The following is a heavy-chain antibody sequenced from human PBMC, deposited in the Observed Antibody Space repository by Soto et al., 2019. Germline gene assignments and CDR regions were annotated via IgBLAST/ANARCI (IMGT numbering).Heavy chain of an antibody. Sequence: LSLTCTVSGGSISSYYWSWIRQPPGKGLEWIGYIYYSGSTNYNPSLKSRVTISVDTSKNQFSLKLSSVTAADTAVYYCARGIAASGNYFDYWGQRNPVTASS. CDR3: ARGIAASGNYFDY. V-gene: IGHV4-59*01. D-gene: IGHD6-13*01. CDR1: GGSISSYY. CDR2: IYYSGST. J-gene: IGHJ4*02.